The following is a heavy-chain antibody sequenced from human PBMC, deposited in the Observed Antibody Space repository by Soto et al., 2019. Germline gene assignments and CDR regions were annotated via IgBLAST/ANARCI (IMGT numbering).Heavy chain of an antibody. Sequence: QVQLVQSGAEVEKPGSSVRVSCKSSAGTFSTSAIGWVRQAPGQGLEWMGGIIPFFGTANYAQKFQDRVTITADESTSTAYIDLRSLTSEDTAIYYCARGVEDMITTTAVWYFDLWGPGTLVTVSS. CDR3: ARGVEDMITTTAVWYFDL. D-gene: IGHD3-16*01. CDR2: IIPFFGTA. CDR1: AGTFSTSA. J-gene: IGHJ2*01. V-gene: IGHV1-69*01.